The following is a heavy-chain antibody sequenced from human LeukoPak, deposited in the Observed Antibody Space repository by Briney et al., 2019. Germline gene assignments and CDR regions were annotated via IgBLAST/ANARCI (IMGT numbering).Heavy chain of an antibody. V-gene: IGHV3-66*01. CDR1: GFTVSSNY. J-gene: IGHJ4*02. CDR3: ARDWIDFWSGYPFDY. CDR2: IYSGGST. Sequence: GGSLRLSCAASGFTVSSNYMSWVRQAPGKGLEWVSVIYSGGSTYYADSVKGRFTISRDNSKNTLYLQMNSLRAEDTAVYYCARDWIDFWSGYPFDYWGQGTLVTVSS. D-gene: IGHD3-3*01.